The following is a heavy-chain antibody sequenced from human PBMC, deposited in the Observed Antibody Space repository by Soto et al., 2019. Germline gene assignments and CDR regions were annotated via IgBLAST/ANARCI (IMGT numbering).Heavy chain of an antibody. Sequence: GGSLRLSCAASGFTFSDYYMSWIRQAPGKGLEWVSYISSSGSTIYYADSVKGRFTISRDNAKNSLYLQMNSLRAEDTAVYYCARDAAYCSSTSCYERYYYYNGMDVWGQGTTVTVSS. CDR2: ISSSGSTI. J-gene: IGHJ6*02. CDR3: ARDAAYCSSTSCYERYYYYNGMDV. V-gene: IGHV3-11*01. CDR1: GFTFSDYY. D-gene: IGHD2-2*01.